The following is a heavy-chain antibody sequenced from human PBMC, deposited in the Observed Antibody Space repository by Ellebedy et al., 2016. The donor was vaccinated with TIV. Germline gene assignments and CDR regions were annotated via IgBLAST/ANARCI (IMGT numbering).Heavy chain of an antibody. V-gene: IGHV4-39*01. CDR1: GGSISSSSYY. CDR2: IYYSGST. D-gene: IGHD1-26*01. Sequence: SETLSLXCTVSGGSISSSSYYWGWIRQPPGKGLEWIGSIYYSGSTYYNPSLKSRVTISVDTSKNQFSLKLSSVTAADTAVYYCARQPAAFVVGATIFVRAFDIWGQGTMVTVSS. CDR3: ARQPAAFVVGATIFVRAFDI. J-gene: IGHJ3*02.